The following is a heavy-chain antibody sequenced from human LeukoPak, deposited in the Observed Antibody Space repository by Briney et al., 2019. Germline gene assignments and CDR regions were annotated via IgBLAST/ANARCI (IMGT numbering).Heavy chain of an antibody. V-gene: IGHV3-15*05. D-gene: IGHD2-21*01. J-gene: IGHJ4*02. CDR3: TTRKSI. CDR2: IKNKTEGGTA. Sequence: PGGSLRLSCAASGFNFSSAWMTWVRQAPGKGLEWVGRIKNKTEGGTADYAAPVKGRFTISRDDSANMLYLQMNSLKIEDPAVYYCTTRKSIWGQGTLVTVSS. CDR1: GFNFSSAW.